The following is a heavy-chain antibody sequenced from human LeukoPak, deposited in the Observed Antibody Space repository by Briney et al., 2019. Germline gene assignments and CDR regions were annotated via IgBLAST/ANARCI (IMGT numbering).Heavy chain of an antibody. CDR2: INQSGST. D-gene: IGHD5-12*01. CDR3: ARVVRGYRGSKYCFDY. CDR1: GGSFSGYY. Sequence: PSETLSLTCVVSGGSFSGYYWSWIRQPPGKGLEWIGEINQSGSTNYHPSLTSRVTISVDTSKSQFSLKLSSVTAADTAGYYCARVVRGYRGSKYCFDYWGQGTLVTVSS. V-gene: IGHV4-34*01. J-gene: IGHJ4*02.